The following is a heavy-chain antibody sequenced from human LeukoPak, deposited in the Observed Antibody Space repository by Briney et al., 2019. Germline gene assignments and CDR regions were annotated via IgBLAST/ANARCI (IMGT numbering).Heavy chain of an antibody. CDR2: LSGSGGST. Sequence: GGSLRLSCAVSGFTFSSYAMSWVRQAPGKGLEWVSALSGSGGSTYYADSVQGRFTISRDNSKSTLYLQMNSLRAEDTAVYYCIVVPAAISIAQFDYWGQGTLVTVSS. CDR3: IVVPAAISIAQFDY. D-gene: IGHD2-2*02. V-gene: IGHV3-23*01. J-gene: IGHJ4*02. CDR1: GFTFSSYA.